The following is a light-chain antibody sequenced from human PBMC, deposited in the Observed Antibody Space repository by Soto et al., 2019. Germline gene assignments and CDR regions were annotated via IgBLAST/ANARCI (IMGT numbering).Light chain of an antibody. CDR1: QSVASRN. V-gene: IGKV3-20*01. Sequence: EIVLTQSPATLSLSPGERATLSCRSSQSVASRNLAWYQQKSGQAXRLLTSGAYSRAIHTPDRFSGSGSGTDFTITISGLEPEDFAVYYCQHFGNSLLPFGQGNQVDIK. CDR3: QHFGNSLLP. CDR2: GAY. J-gene: IGKJ1*01.